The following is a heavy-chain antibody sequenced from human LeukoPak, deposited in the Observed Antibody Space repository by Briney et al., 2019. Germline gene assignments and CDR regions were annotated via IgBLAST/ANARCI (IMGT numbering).Heavy chain of an antibody. CDR1: GGSISSRSYY. J-gene: IGHJ5*02. CDR2: IFYSGCT. Sequence: SETLSLTCTVSGGSISSRSYYWGWLRQPPGKGLEWIASIFYSGCTYHNPSLKSRVTISVDTSKSQFSLKLSSVTAADTAVYFCARHPLKAYVSDWFDPWGQGTLVTVSS. D-gene: IGHD3-10*02. V-gene: IGHV4-39*01. CDR3: ARHPLKAYVSDWFDP.